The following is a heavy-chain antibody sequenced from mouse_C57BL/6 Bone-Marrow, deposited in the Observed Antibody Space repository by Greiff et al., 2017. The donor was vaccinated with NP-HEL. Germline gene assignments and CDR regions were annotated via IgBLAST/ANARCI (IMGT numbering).Heavy chain of an antibody. CDR2: ISDGGSYT. CDR3: ARPFAY. V-gene: IGHV5-4*03. J-gene: IGHJ3*01. Sequence: EVKLMESGGGLVKPGGSLKLSCAASGFTFSSYAMSWVRQTPEKRLEWVATISDGGSYTYYPDNVKGRFTISRDNATNTLYLQMSHLKSENTAMYYCARPFAYWGQGTLVTVSA. CDR1: GFTFSSYA.